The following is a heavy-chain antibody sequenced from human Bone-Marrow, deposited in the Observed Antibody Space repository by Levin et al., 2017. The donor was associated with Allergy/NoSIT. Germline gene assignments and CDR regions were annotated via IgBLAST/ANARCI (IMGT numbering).Heavy chain of an antibody. V-gene: IGHV4-30-4*08. D-gene: IGHD4-17*01. J-gene: IGHJ6*01. CDR3: ARVLAYSDVFFGMDV. CDR2: VFHSGTT. Sequence: PSETLSLICTVSGGSIASYDFCWTWIRQSPGKGLEWLGNVFHSGTTYYNPSLRRRLSMSVDMSRKQISLRLSSVTASDTAVYYCARVLAYSDVFFGMDVWGQGTTVTVFS. CDR1: GGSIASYDFC.